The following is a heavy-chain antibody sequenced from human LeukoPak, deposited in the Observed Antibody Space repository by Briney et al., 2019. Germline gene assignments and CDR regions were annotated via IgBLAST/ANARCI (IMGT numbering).Heavy chain of an antibody. CDR1: GFPFSDYS. J-gene: IGHJ3*02. V-gene: IGHV3-48*01. CDR3: AREEEDAFDI. CDR2: ISSSSSTI. Sequence: GGSLRLSCAASGFPFSDYSMNWVRQAPGKGLEWVSYISSSSSTIYYADSVKGRFTISRDNAKNSLYLQMNSLRAEDTAVYYCAREEEDAFDIWGQGTMVTVSS.